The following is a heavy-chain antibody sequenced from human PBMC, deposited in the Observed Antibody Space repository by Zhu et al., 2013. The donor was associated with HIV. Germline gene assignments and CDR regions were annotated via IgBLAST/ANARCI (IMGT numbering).Heavy chain of an antibody. CDR1: GGTFSSYA. Sequence: QVQLVQSGAEVKKPGSSVKVSCKASGGTFSSYAISWVRQAPGQGLEWMGGIIPIFGTANYAQKFQGRVTITADESTSTAYMELSSLRSEDTAVYYCARDRGRLNRPFYYYYGMDVWGQGTTVTVSS. CDR2: IIPIFGTA. J-gene: IGHJ6*02. CDR3: ARDRGRLNRPFYYYYGMDV. V-gene: IGHV1-69*12. D-gene: IGHD3-16*01.